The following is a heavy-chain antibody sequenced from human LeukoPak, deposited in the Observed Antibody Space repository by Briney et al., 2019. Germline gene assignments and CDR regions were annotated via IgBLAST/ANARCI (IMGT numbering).Heavy chain of an antibody. CDR1: GYIFTGYY. CDR2: IYPASGDT. V-gene: IGHV1-2*06. Sequence: ASVKVSCKASGYIFTGYYVYWVRQAPGQGLEWMGRIYPASGDTNYAQKFQGRVTMTRDTSISTAYMELSRLRSDDTAVYYCAGDFGGSSDYWGQGTLVTVSS. J-gene: IGHJ4*02. D-gene: IGHD6-6*01. CDR3: AGDFGGSSDY.